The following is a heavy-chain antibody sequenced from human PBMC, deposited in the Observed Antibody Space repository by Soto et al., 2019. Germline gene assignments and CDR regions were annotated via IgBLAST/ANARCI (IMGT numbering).Heavy chain of an antibody. CDR1: GRSVSSGGYY. CDR2: IYHIGSP. D-gene: IGHD3-22*01. CDR3: VRYRAMDSSGHWFDT. Sequence: QVQLQESGPGLVKPSQTLSLTCTVSGRSVSSGGYYWTWIRQHPGRGLEWIGYIYHIGSPYYNPSLESRVTISLDTSKNQFSLNLTSVTAADTAIYYCVRYRAMDSSGHWFDTWGQGTLVSVSS. V-gene: IGHV4-31*03. J-gene: IGHJ5*02.